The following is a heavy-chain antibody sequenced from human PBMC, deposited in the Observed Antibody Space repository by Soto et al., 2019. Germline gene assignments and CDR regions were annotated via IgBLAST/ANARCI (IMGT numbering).Heavy chain of an antibody. V-gene: IGHV3-30*18. CDR3: AKVFGSGWYQFYFDY. Sequence: GGSLRLSCAASGITFSSHGMHWVRQAPGKGLEWVAVISYDGSNKNYADSVKGRFTISRDNSKNTLYLQMNSLRAEDTAMYYCAKVFGSGWYQFYFDYWGQGTLVTVSS. J-gene: IGHJ4*02. CDR1: GITFSSHG. D-gene: IGHD6-19*01. CDR2: ISYDGSNK.